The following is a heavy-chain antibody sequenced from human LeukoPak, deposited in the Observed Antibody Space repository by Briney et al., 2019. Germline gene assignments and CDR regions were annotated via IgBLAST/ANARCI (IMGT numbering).Heavy chain of an antibody. J-gene: IGHJ6*03. CDR3: AKSFEKYSSSSIDYYMDV. V-gene: IGHV3-23*01. CDR1: GFTLSSYA. D-gene: IGHD6-6*01. CDR2: FRGIGGST. Sequence: GGSLRLCCAASGFTLSSYAISLVGQAAGYGLDSVSGFRGIGGSTYYADSVKGQITISRDNSKNTLYLQMNSLRAEDTAVYFCAKSFEKYSSSSIDYYMDVWGKGTTVTVSS.